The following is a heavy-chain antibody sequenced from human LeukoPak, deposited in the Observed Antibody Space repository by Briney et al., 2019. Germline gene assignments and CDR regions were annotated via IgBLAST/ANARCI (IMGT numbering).Heavy chain of an antibody. CDR3: ARWAGVTDY. J-gene: IGHJ4*02. D-gene: IGHD5-18*01. Sequence: GGSLRLSCAASGFTFENYWMSWVRQAPGKGPEWVANIKQDGSVEHYLDSVKGRFNISRDNANNSLILQMNSLRVEDKAVYYCARWAGVTDYWGQGALVTVSS. CDR2: IKQDGSVE. CDR1: GFTFENYW. V-gene: IGHV3-7*01.